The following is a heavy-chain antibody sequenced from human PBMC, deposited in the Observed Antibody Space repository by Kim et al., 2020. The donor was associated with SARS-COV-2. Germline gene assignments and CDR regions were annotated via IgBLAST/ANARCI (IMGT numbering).Heavy chain of an antibody. V-gene: IGHV1-3*01. D-gene: IGHD2-21*02. CDR3: ARPHCGGDCYSGYWFDP. CDR2: INAGNGNT. CDR1: GYTFTSYA. Sequence: ASVKVSCKASGYTFTSYAMHWVRQAPGQRLEWMGWINAGNGNTKYSQKFQGRVTITRDTSASTAYMELSSLRSEDTAVYYCARPHCGGDCYSGYWFDPWGQGTLVTVSS. J-gene: IGHJ5*02.